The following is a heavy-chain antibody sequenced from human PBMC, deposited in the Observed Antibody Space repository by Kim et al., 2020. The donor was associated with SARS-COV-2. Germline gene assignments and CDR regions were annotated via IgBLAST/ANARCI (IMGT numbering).Heavy chain of an antibody. V-gene: IGHV1-8*01. J-gene: IGHJ6*03. CDR2: MNPNSGNT. CDR3: ARAPKIQRITIFGVAAQYYYYMDV. Sequence: ASVKVSCKASGYTFTSYDINWVRQATGQGLEWMGWMNPNSGNTGYAQKFQGRVTMTRNTSISTAYMELSSLRSEDTAVYYCARAPKIQRITIFGVAAQYYYYMDVWGKGTTVTVSS. D-gene: IGHD3-3*01. CDR1: GYTFTSYD.